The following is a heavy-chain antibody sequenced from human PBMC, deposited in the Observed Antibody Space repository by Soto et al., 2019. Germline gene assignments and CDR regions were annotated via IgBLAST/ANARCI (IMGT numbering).Heavy chain of an antibody. CDR2: INPSGGNT. CDR1: GYVFSSYY. V-gene: IGHV1-46*01. D-gene: IGHD3-22*01. CDR3: ARDLVVVVFNGPEEYYYYGMDV. J-gene: IGHJ6*02. Sequence: ASVKVSCKTSGYVFSSYYIHWVRQAPGHGLEWMGIINPSGGNTTYAEKFQGRVTMTRDTSTHTVYMDLRSLKSDDTAVYYCARDLVVVVFNGPEEYYYYGMDVWGQGTTVTVSS.